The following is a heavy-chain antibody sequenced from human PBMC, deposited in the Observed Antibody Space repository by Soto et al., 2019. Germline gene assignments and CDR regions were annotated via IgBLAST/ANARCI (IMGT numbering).Heavy chain of an antibody. CDR2: IIPIFGTA. Sequence: QVQLVQSGAEVKKPGSSVKVSCKDSAGAFSSYAISWVRQAPGQGLEWMGGIIPIFGTANYAQKFQGRVTITADESTSTAYMELSSLRSEDTAVSYCARVRGPPRDAARYYFDYWGQGTLVTVSS. CDR1: AGAFSSYA. V-gene: IGHV1-69*12. J-gene: IGHJ4*02. D-gene: IGHD2-2*01. CDR3: ARVRGPPRDAARYYFDY.